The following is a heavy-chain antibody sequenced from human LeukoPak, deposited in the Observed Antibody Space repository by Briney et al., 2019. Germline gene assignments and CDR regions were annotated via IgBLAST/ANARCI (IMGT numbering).Heavy chain of an antibody. Sequence: PGGSLRLSCAASGFTVSSNYMSWVRQAPGKGLEWVSVIYSGGSTYYADSVKGRFTISRDNSKNTLYLQMNSLRAEDTAVYYCASTYYDFWSGYYTGYYYYGMDVWGQGTTVTVSS. V-gene: IGHV3-66*01. CDR3: ASTYYDFWSGYYTGYYYYGMDV. CDR1: GFTVSSNY. D-gene: IGHD3-3*01. J-gene: IGHJ6*02. CDR2: IYSGGST.